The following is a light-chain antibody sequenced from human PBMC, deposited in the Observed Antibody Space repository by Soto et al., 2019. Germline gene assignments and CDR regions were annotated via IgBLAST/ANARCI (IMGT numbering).Light chain of an antibody. J-gene: IGKJ5*01. CDR2: DAS. V-gene: IGKV1-33*01. CDR3: QQYDNLLP. Sequence: DIQKTQSPSSLSSSVGDKVTLSCQASQDISNYLNWYQQKPGKAPKLLIYDASNLETGVPSRFSGSGSGTDFTFTISSLQPEDIATYYCQQYDNLLPFGQGTRLEIK. CDR1: QDISNY.